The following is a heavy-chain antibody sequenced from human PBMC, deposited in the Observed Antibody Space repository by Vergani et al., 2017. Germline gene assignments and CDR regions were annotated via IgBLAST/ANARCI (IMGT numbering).Heavy chain of an antibody. J-gene: IGHJ4*02. Sequence: QVQLVQSGAEVKKPGSSVKVSCKASGGTFSSYAISWVRQAPGQGLEWMGGIIPILGTANYAQKFQGRVTITADKSTSTAYMELSSLRSEDTAVYYWASTDSSGYPAAGWGQGTLVTVSS. D-gene: IGHD3-22*01. V-gene: IGHV1-69*06. CDR3: ASTDSSGYPAAG. CDR1: GGTFSSYA. CDR2: IIPILGTA.